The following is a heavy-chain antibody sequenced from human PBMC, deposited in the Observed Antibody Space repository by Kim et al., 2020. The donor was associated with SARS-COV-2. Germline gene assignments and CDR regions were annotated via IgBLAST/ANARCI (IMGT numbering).Heavy chain of an antibody. V-gene: IGHV1-18*01. J-gene: IGHJ4*02. D-gene: IGHD3-22*01. CDR1: GYTFTSYG. Sequence: ASVKVSCKASGYTFTSYGISWVRQAPGQGLEWMGWIGAYNGNTNYAQKLQGRVTMTTDTSTSTAYMELRSLRSDDTAVYYCARDSQRADYYDSSGYYHDFDYWGQGTLVTVSS. CDR3: ARDSQRADYYDSSGYYHDFDY. CDR2: IGAYNGNT.